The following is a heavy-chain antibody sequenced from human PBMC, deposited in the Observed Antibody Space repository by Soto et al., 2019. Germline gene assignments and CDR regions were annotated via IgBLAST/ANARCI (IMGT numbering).Heavy chain of an antibody. CDR3: ARGWGRIFDY. D-gene: IGHD7-27*01. CDR1: GGSFSGYY. J-gene: IGHJ4*02. CDR2: INHSGST. Sequence: QVQLQQWGAGLLKPSETLSLTCAVYGGSFSGYYWSWIRQPPGKGLEWIGEINHSGSTNYNPSLKSRVTISADTSKNQFSLKLSSVTVADTAVYYCARGWGRIFDYWGQGTLVTVSS. V-gene: IGHV4-34*01.